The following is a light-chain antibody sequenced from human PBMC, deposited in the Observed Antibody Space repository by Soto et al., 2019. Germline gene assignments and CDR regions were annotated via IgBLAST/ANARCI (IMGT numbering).Light chain of an antibody. CDR2: KAS. J-gene: IGKJ1*01. CDR1: QSISTW. CDR3: QQYNNWPWT. Sequence: DIQMTQSPSTLSASVGDRVTITCRASQSISTWLAWYQQEPGKAPKLLIHKASSLQSGVPSRFSGSGSGTEFTLTISSLQSEDFAVYYCQQYNNWPWTFGQGTKVDIK. V-gene: IGKV1-5*03.